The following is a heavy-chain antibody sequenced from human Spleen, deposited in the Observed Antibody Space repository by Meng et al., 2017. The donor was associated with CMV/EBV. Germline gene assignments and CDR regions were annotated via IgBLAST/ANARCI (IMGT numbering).Heavy chain of an antibody. CDR2: ISCYNGDT. CDR1: GYTFTHHG. D-gene: IGHD6-19*01. Sequence: QVQLVQTGAEVKKPGASVMVSCKASGYTFTHHGISWIRQAPGQGLEWLGWISCYNGDTNYAQKVQGRFTMTMDKSASTAYMDLRSLRSDDTAVYYCARDPSNTSGRYAYFDYWGQGTLVTVSS. J-gene: IGHJ4*02. CDR3: ARDPSNTSGRYAYFDY. V-gene: IGHV1-18*01.